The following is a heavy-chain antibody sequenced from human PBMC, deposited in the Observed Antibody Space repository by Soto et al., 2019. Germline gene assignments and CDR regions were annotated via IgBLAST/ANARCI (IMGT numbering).Heavy chain of an antibody. CDR3: ARNAVAGTRYYFDY. J-gene: IGHJ4*02. CDR1: GYSISSGYY. D-gene: IGHD6-19*01. V-gene: IGHV4-38-2*01. CDR2: IYHSGST. Sequence: SETLSLTCAVSGYSISSGYYWGWFRQPPGKGLEWIGSIYHSGSTYYNPSLKSRVTISVDTSKNQFSLKLSSVTAADTAVYYCARNAVAGTRYYFDYWGQGTLVT.